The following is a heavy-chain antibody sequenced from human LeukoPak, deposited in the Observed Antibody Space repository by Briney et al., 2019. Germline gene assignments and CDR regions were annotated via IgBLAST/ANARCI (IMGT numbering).Heavy chain of an antibody. J-gene: IGHJ3*02. D-gene: IGHD1-26*01. Sequence: SETLSLTCTVSGGSIGSYYWSWLRQPPGKGLEWIGCVEYSGSTNYNPSLKSRVTISVDTSKNQFSLKLNSVTAADTAVYYCAGVRWSSGRPDAFDIWGQGTRVTVSS. CDR3: AGVRWSSGRPDAFDI. CDR1: GGSIGSYY. V-gene: IGHV4-59*01. CDR2: VEYSGST.